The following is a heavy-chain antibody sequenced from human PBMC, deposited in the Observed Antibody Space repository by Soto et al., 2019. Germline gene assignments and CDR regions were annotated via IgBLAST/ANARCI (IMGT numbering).Heavy chain of an antibody. CDR2: IYCSGST. D-gene: IGHD2-15*01. CDR1: GGSISSGGYY. V-gene: IGHV4-31*03. CDR3: AKGDIVVVVAANLFDY. Sequence: SETLSVTCTVSGGSISSGGYYWSWIRQHPGTGVEWIGYIYCSGSTYYNPSLERRVTISVDKSKNQFSLKLSSVTAADTVVYYCAKGDIVVVVAANLFDYWGQGTLVTVSS. J-gene: IGHJ4*02.